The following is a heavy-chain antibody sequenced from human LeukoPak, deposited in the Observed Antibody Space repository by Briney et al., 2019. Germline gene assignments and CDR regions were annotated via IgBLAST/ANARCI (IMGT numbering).Heavy chain of an antibody. V-gene: IGHV3-53*01. D-gene: IGHD3-22*01. CDR2: IYSGGST. CDR3: ARDGFYYDSSGPFDY. Sequence: GGSLRLSCAASGFTVSSNYMSWVRQAPGKGLEWVSVIYSGGSTYYADSVKGRFTISRDNSKNTLYLQMNSLRAEDTAVYYCARDGFYYDSSGPFDYWGQGTLVTVSS. J-gene: IGHJ4*02. CDR1: GFTVSSNY.